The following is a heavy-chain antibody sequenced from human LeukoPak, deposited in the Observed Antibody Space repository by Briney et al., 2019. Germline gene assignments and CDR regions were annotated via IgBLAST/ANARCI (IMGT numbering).Heavy chain of an antibody. Sequence: GGSLRLSCAASGFTFSSYAMHWVRQALGKGLEWVAVISYDGSNKYYADSVKGRFTISRDNSKNTLYLQMNSLRAEDTAVYYCARAPGGIAAADIDYWGQGTLVTVSS. CDR2: ISYDGSNK. CDR1: GFTFSSYA. D-gene: IGHD6-13*01. J-gene: IGHJ4*02. CDR3: ARAPGGIAAADIDY. V-gene: IGHV3-30-3*01.